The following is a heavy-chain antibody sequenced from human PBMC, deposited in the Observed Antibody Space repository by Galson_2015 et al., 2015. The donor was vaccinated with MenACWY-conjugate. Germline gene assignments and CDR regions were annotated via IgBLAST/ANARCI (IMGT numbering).Heavy chain of an antibody. CDR1: GFTFSSYV. V-gene: IGHV3-30-3*01. D-gene: IGHD3-3*01. Sequence: SLRLSCAASGFTFSSYVMHWVRQAPGKGLEWVAVISEDGNNKNYADSVKGRFTISRDNSKNTLYLQMNTLRAEDTAVYYCAREGNDYDFWSTYYYYFDYWGQETLVTVSS. CDR3: AREGNDYDFWSTYYYYFDY. CDR2: ISEDGNNK. J-gene: IGHJ4*02.